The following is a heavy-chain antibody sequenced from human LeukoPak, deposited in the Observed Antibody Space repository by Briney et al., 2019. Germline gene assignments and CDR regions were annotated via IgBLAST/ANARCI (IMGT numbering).Heavy chain of an antibody. CDR1: GFTFSSFG. D-gene: IGHD6-19*01. Sequence: GGSLRLSCAASGFTFSSFGMHWVRQAPGKGLEWVAFIRYDGSIQYYADSAKGRFTISRDTSKTTLYLQMNSLRAEDTAVYYCATEGSGWFFPFDYWGQGTLVTVSS. CDR3: ATEGSGWFFPFDY. J-gene: IGHJ4*02. CDR2: IRYDGSIQ. V-gene: IGHV3-30*02.